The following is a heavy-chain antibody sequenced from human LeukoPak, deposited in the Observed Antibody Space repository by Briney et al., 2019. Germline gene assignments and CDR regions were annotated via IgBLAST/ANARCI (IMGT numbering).Heavy chain of an antibody. J-gene: IGHJ4*02. CDR1: GGSISSYY. D-gene: IGHD1-26*01. Sequence: PSETLSLTCTDSGGSISSYYWSWIRQPPGKGLEWIGYIYYSGSTNYNPSLKSRVTISIDKSKNQIALELTSVTAADTAVYYCAKEIVGAPTPGAYWGQGILVTVSS. CDR2: IYYSGST. V-gene: IGHV4-59*12. CDR3: AKEIVGAPTPGAY.